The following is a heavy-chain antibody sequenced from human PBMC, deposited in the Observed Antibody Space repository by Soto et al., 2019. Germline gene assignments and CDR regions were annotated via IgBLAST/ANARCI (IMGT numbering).Heavy chain of an antibody. Sequence: QVQLVESGGGVVQPGRSLRLSCAASGFTFSSYGMHWVRQAPGKGLEWVAVISYDGSNKYYADSVKGRCTISRDNSKNPLYLQMNRLRAEDTAVYYCAKIRRPDSSGYYWSYWYFDLWGRGTLVTVSS. CDR3: AKIRRPDSSGYYWSYWYFDL. CDR1: GFTFSSYG. V-gene: IGHV3-30*18. D-gene: IGHD3-22*01. J-gene: IGHJ2*01. CDR2: ISYDGSNK.